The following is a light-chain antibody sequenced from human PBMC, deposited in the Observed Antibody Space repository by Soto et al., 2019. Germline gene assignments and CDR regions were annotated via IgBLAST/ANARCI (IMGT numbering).Light chain of an antibody. CDR3: SSYAGSMNVI. CDR1: SSDVGGHNH. CDR2: EVS. J-gene: IGLJ2*01. V-gene: IGLV2-8*01. Sequence: QSVLTQPPSASGSPGQSVTISCTGSSSDVGGHNHVSWYQQHPGKAPKLMIYEVSKRPSGVPDRFSGSKSVNTASLTVSGLQAEDEADYYCSSYAGSMNVIFGGGTQLTVL.